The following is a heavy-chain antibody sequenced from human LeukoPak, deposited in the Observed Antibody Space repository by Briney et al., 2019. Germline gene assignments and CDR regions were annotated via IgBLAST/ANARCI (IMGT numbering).Heavy chain of an antibody. J-gene: IGHJ5*02. D-gene: IGHD4-23*01. Sequence: PSETLSLTCAVYGGSFSGYYWSWIRQPPGKGLEWIGEINHSGSTNYNPSLKSRVTISVDTSKNQFSLKLSSVTAADTAVYYCGRGIRGNHNWFDPWGQGTLVTVSS. CDR2: INHSGST. CDR3: GRGIRGNHNWFDP. CDR1: GGSFSGYY. V-gene: IGHV4-34*01.